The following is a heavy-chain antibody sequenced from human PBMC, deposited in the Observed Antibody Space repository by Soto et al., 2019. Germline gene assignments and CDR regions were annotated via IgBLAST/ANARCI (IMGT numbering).Heavy chain of an antibody. CDR3: ARVDCSSTSCYMDV. Sequence: ASVKVACKASGYTFTGYYVHWVRQAPGQGLEWMGWINPNSGGTNYAQKFQGWVTMTRDTSISTAYMELSRLRSDDTAVYYCARVDCSSTSCYMDVWGKGTTVTVSS. V-gene: IGHV1-2*04. J-gene: IGHJ6*03. CDR2: INPNSGGT. CDR1: GYTFTGYY. D-gene: IGHD2-2*01.